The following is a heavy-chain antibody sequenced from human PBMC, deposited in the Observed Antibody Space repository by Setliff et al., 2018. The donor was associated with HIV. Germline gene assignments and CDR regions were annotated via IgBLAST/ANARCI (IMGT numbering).Heavy chain of an antibody. V-gene: IGHV1-69*10. CDR3: AQLGMVDDFDYMDV. CDR1: GGTFSRYA. D-gene: IGHD1-1*01. CDR2: IIPILGIA. Sequence: GASVKVSCKASGGTFSRYAFNWMRQAPGQGLEWMGGIIPILGIANYAQKFQGRVTITADKSTSTAYMELSSLRSEDTAVYYCAQLGMVDDFDYMDVWGEGTMVTVSS. J-gene: IGHJ6*03.